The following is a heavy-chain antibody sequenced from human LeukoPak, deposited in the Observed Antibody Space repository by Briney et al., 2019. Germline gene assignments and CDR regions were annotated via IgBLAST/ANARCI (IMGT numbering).Heavy chain of an antibody. CDR1: GFILRSYA. D-gene: IGHD6-13*01. J-gene: IGHJ4*02. CDR3: AKGSIAAHDAKTTLDY. CDR2: ISGSGGST. V-gene: IGHV3-23*01. Sequence: GGSLRLSCAASGFILRSYAMSWVRQAPGKGLEWVSAISGSGGSTYYADSVRGRFTISRDNSKNTLYVQMNSLRVEDTAVYYCAKGSIAAHDAKTTLDYWGQGTLVTVFS.